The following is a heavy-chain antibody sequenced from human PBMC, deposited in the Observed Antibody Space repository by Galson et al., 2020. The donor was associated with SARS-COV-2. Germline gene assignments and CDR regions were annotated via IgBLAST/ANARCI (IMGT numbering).Heavy chain of an antibody. CDR2: ISSSGSTI. CDR1: GFTFSDYY. CDR3: ARAWIWSGYYYYFDY. Sequence: GESLKISCAASGFTFSDYYMSWIRQAPGKGLEWVSYISSSGSTIYYADSVKGRFTISRDNAKNSLYLQMNSLRAEDTAVYYCARAWIWSGYYYYFDYWGQGTLVAVSS. V-gene: IGHV3-11*01. J-gene: IGHJ4*02. D-gene: IGHD3-3*01.